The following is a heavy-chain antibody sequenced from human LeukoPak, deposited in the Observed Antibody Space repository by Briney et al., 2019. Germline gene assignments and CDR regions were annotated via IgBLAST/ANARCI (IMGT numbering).Heavy chain of an antibody. V-gene: IGHV4-61*02. CDR3: ARGRERGYQPADGLFDP. CDR2: IYTSGST. J-gene: IGHJ5*02. CDR1: GGSISSGSYY. Sequence: SETLSLTCTVSGGSISSGSYYWSWIRQPAGKGLEWIGRIYTSGSTNYNPSLKSRVTISVDTSKNQFSLKLSSVTAADTAVYYCARGRERGYQPADGLFDPWGQGTLVTVSS. D-gene: IGHD2-2*01.